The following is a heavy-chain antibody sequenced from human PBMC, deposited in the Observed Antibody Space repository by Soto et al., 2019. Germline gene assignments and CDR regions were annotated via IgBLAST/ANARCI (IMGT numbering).Heavy chain of an antibody. CDR1: GGSISSSSYY. Sequence: ETLSLTCTVSGGSISSSSYYWGWIRPPPGKGLGWVGRIYYRGRTYSHPPLKRRVTISVDTSKNQFSLKLSSVTAADTAVYYCARHVVAARKYYYYYGMDVWGQGTTVTVSS. J-gene: IGHJ6*02. CDR3: ARHVVAARKYYYYYGMDV. CDR2: IYYRGRT. V-gene: IGHV4-39*01. D-gene: IGHD6-6*01.